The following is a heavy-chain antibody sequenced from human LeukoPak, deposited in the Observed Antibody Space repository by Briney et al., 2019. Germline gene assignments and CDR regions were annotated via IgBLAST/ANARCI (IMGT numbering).Heavy chain of an antibody. Sequence: ASVKVSCKASGYTFISYDINWVRQATGQGLEWMGWMNPNSGNTGYAQKFQGRVTMTRNISISTAYMELSSLRSEDTAVYYCARGRTAAAPDAFDIWGQGTMVTVSS. V-gene: IGHV1-8*01. CDR2: MNPNSGNT. J-gene: IGHJ3*02. CDR1: GYTFISYD. CDR3: ARGRTAAAPDAFDI. D-gene: IGHD6-13*01.